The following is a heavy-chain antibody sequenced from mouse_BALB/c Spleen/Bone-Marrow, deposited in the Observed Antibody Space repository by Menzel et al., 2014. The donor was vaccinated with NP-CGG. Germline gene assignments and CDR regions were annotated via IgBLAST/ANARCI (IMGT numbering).Heavy chain of an antibody. Sequence: DVMLVESGGGLVQPGGSRKLSCAASGFTFSNFGMHWVRQAPEKGLEWVAYISGGSSSIYYGDTVQGRFTISRDNPKNTLFLQMTSLRSKDTAMYFYSREEDYDGYAMDYWGQGTPITVSS. D-gene: IGHD2-4*01. J-gene: IGHJ4*01. CDR3: SREEDYDGYAMDY. CDR2: ISGGSSSI. CDR1: GFTFSNFG. V-gene: IGHV5-17*02.